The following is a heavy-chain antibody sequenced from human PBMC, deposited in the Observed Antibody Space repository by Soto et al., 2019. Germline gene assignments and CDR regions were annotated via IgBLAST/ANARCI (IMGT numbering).Heavy chain of an antibody. Sequence: SETLSLTCTVSGGSISSGDYNWSWIRQPPGKGLERIGYIYYSGSTYYNQSLKSRVTISVDTSKNQFSLKLSSVTAADTAVYYCARDRSEGYDFWSGSGPHWFDPWGQGTLVTVSS. CDR3: ARDRSEGYDFWSGSGPHWFDP. CDR1: GGSISSGDYN. D-gene: IGHD3-3*01. V-gene: IGHV4-30-4*02. J-gene: IGHJ5*02. CDR2: IYYSGST.